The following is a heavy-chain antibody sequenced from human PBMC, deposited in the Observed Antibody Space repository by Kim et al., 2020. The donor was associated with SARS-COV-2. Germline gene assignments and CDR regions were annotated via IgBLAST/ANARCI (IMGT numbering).Heavy chain of an antibody. D-gene: IGHD4-17*01. CDR2: IYYIGST. J-gene: IGHJ5*02. CDR3: ARHPPRPYGDYGFDP. V-gene: IGHV4-39*01. CDR1: GVSISSSSYY. Sequence: SETLSLTCTASGVSISSSSYYWGWIRQPPGKGLDWIGSIYYIGSTYYNPSLKSRDTISVDTSKNQSSLKLSSVTAADTAVYYCARHPPRPYGDYGFDPWGQGALVTVCS.